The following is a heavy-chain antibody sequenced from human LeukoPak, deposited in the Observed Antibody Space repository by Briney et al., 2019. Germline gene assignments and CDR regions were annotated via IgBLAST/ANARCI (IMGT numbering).Heavy chain of an antibody. J-gene: IGHJ4*02. V-gene: IGHV3-9*01. CDR2: FSWNSGSI. CDR3: AKGYYDSSGYPTFDH. D-gene: IGHD3-22*01. Sequence: GGSLRLSCAASGFTFDDYAMHWVRQAPGKGLEWVSGFSWNSGSIGYADSVKGRFTISRDNAKNSLYLQMNSLRAEDTALYYCAKGYYDSSGYPTFDHWGQGTLVTVSP. CDR1: GFTFDDYA.